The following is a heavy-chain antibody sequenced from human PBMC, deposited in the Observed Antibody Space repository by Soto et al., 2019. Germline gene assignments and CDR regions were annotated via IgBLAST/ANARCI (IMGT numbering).Heavy chain of an antibody. CDR2: IYYSGST. CDR3: ARYHRRHSGYDFSNWFDP. D-gene: IGHD5-12*01. Sequence: PSETLSLTCTVSGGSISSGGYYWSWIRQHPGKGLEWIGYIYYSGSTYYNPSLKSRVTITVDTSKNQFSLKLSSVTAADTAVYYCARYHRRHSGYDFSNWFDPWGKGTLVTSPQ. CDR1: GGSISSGGYY. J-gene: IGHJ5*02. V-gene: IGHV4-31*03.